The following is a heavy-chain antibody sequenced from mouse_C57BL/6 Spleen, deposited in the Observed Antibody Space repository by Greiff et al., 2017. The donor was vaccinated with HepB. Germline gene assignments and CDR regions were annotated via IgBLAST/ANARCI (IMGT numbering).Heavy chain of an antibody. Sequence: VKLQESGAELVKPGASVKISCKASGYAFSSYWMNWVKQRPGQGLEWIGQIYPGDGDTNYNGKFKGKATLTADKSSSTAYMQLRSLTSEDSAVLFCARSPTRSGSPFADWGQGTLVTVSA. D-gene: IGHD3-2*02. J-gene: IGHJ3*01. CDR1: GYAFSSYW. CDR3: ARSPTRSGSPFAD. CDR2: IYPGDGDT. V-gene: IGHV1-80*01.